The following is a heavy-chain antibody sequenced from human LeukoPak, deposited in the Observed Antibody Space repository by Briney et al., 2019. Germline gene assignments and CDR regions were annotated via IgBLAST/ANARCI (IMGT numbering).Heavy chain of an antibody. D-gene: IGHD3-22*01. V-gene: IGHV3-23*01. CDR2: VSGSGGST. CDR3: AKSSYYDSSGYYREYYFDY. Sequence: PGGSLRLSCAASGFTFSSYAMSWVRQAPGKGLEWVSSVSGSGGSTYYADSVKGRFTISRDNSKSTLFLQMNSLRAEDTAVYYCAKSSYYDSSGYYREYYFDYWGQGILVTVSS. J-gene: IGHJ4*02. CDR1: GFTFSSYA.